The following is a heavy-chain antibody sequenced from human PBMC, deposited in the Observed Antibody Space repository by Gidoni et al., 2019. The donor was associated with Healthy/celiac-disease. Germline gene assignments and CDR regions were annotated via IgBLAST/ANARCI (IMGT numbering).Heavy chain of an antibody. Sequence: EVQLLESGGGLVQPGGSLRLSCAASGFTFSSYALSWVRQAPGKGLEWVSAISGSGGSTYYADSVKGRFTISRDNSKNTLYLQMNSLRAEDTAVYYCAKDLDYGDYPWPFDYWGQGTLVTVSS. J-gene: IGHJ4*02. CDR3: AKDLDYGDYPWPFDY. CDR2: ISGSGGST. V-gene: IGHV3-23*01. D-gene: IGHD4-17*01. CDR1: GFTFSSYA.